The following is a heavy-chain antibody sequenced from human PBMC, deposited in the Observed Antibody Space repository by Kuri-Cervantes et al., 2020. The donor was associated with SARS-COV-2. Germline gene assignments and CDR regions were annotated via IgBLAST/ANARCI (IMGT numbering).Heavy chain of an antibody. J-gene: IGHJ4*02. CDR3: ARGGCSSTSCYYTYFDY. CDR2: IIPIFGTA. Sequence: SVKVSCKAPGGTFSSYAISWVRQAPGQGLEWMGGIIPIFGTANYAQKFQGRVTITTDESTSTAYMELSSLRSEDTAVYYCARGGCSSTSCYYTYFDYWGQGTLVTVSS. V-gene: IGHV1-69*05. D-gene: IGHD2-2*01. CDR1: GGTFSSYA.